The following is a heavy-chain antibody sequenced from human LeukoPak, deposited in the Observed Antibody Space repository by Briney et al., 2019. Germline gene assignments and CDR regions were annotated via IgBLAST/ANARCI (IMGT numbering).Heavy chain of an antibody. CDR1: GGSISSSSYY. CDR2: IYYSGST. Sequence: SETLSLTCTVSGGSISSSSYYWGWIRQPPGKGLEWIGSIYYSGSTYYNPSLKSRVTISVDTSKNQFSLKLSSVTAADTAVYYCARSTIFGVVTKDGMDVWGQGTTVTVSS. V-gene: IGHV4-39*01. J-gene: IGHJ6*02. D-gene: IGHD3-3*01. CDR3: ARSTIFGVVTKDGMDV.